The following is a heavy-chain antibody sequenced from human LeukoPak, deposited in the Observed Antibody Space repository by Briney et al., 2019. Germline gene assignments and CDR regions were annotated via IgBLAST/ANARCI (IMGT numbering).Heavy chain of an antibody. CDR1: GGSISSGDYY. Sequence: SETLPLTCTVSGGSISSGDYYWSWIRQPPGKGLEWIGYIYYSGSTYYNPSLKSRVTISVDTSKNQFSLKLSSVTAADTAVYYCARFRHYDYDSSWFDPWGQGTLVTVSS. J-gene: IGHJ5*02. CDR3: ARFRHYDYDSSWFDP. CDR2: IYYSGST. D-gene: IGHD3-10*01. V-gene: IGHV4-30-4*01.